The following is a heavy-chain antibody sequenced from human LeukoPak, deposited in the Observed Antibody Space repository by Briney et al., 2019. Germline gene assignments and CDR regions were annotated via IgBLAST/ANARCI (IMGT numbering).Heavy chain of an antibody. CDR1: GGSISSSSFY. J-gene: IGHJ5*02. CDR3: ARQGYISGQGFRNNWFDP. Sequence: PSETLSLTCTVSGGSISSSSFYWGWIRQPPGKGLEWIGTIFYSGSTYYNPSLRSRVTMSADTSKNQFSLRLSSVTAADTAVYYCARQGYISGQGFRNNWFDPWGQGSLVTVSS. D-gene: IGHD6-19*01. V-gene: IGHV4-39*01. CDR2: IFYSGST.